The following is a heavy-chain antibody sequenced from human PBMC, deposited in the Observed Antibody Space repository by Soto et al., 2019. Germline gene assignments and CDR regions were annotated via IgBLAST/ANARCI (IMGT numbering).Heavy chain of an antibody. J-gene: IGHJ6*02. Sequence: QVQLVQSGAEVKKPGSSVKVSCKASGGTFSSYAISWVRQAPGQGLEWMGGIIPIFGTANYAQKFQGRVTITADESTSTAYMELSSLRAEDTAVYYCASGLWNERYYYYGMDVWGQGTTVTVSS. D-gene: IGHD1-1*01. CDR2: IIPIFGTA. CDR3: ASGLWNERYYYYGMDV. V-gene: IGHV1-69*01. CDR1: GGTFSSYA.